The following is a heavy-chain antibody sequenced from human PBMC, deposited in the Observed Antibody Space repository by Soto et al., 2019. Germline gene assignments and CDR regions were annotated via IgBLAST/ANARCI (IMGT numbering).Heavy chain of an antibody. Sequence: ASVKVSCKASGYTFTSYYMHWVRQAPGQGLEWMGIINPSGGSTSYAQKFQGRVTITADKSTTTAYMEVSSLRPEDTAMYYCVKDSPIGSVFSGHDDSDSWGQ. D-gene: IGHD5-12*01. J-gene: IGHJ4*02. CDR3: VKDSPIGSVFSGHDDSDS. CDR2: INPSGGST. CDR1: GYTFTSYY. V-gene: IGHV1-46*01.